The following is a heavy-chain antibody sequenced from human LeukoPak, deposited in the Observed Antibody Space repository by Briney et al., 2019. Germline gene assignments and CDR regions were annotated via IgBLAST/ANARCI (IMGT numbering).Heavy chain of an antibody. D-gene: IGHD3-3*01. CDR2: INPSGGST. Sequence: GASVKVSCKASGYTFTSYSMHWVRQAPGQGLEWMGIINPSGGSTSYAQKFQGRVTMTRDTSTSTVYMELSSLRSEDTAVYYCARAVTIFGVVIIGLDYWGQGTLVTVSS. J-gene: IGHJ4*02. CDR1: GYTFTSYS. CDR3: ARAVTIFGVVIIGLDY. V-gene: IGHV1-46*03.